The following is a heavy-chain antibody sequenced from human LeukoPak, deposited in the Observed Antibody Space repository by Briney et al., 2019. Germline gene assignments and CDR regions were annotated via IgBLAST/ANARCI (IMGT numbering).Heavy chain of an antibody. D-gene: IGHD5-24*01. V-gene: IGHV3-23*01. Sequence: GGSLRLSCAASGFTFSSYAMSWVRQAPGKGLEWVSAISGSGGSTYYADSVKGRFTISRDNSKNTLYLQMNSLRAEDTAVYYCAKFQRGRDGYNKDYYYCGMDVWGQGTTVTVSS. CDR1: GFTFSSYA. J-gene: IGHJ6*02. CDR2: ISGSGGST. CDR3: AKFQRGRDGYNKDYYYCGMDV.